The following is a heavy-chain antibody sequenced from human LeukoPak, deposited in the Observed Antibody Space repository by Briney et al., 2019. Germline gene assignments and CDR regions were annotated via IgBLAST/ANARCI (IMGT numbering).Heavy chain of an antibody. J-gene: IGHJ4*02. V-gene: IGHV4-61*02. D-gene: IGHD1/OR15-1a*01. Sequence: SETLSLTCTVSGGSISSGSYHWSWIRQPAGKGLEWIGCIYTSGSTNYNPSLKSRVTISVDTSKNQFSLKLSSVTAADTAVYYCARGTTSIPDYWGQGTLVTVSS. CDR1: GGSISSGSYH. CDR3: ARGTTSIPDY. CDR2: IYTSGST.